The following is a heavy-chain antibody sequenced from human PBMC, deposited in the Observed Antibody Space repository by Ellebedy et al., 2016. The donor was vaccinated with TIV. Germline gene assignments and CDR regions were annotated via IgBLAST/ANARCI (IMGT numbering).Heavy chain of an antibody. V-gene: IGHV4-59*08. CDR2: IYYSGST. Sequence: MPSETLSLTCTAPGGSTSTHYWSWIRQPPGEGLEWIGYIYYSGSTNYNPSLKSRVTMSLDTSKNQFSLKLNSVTVADTAVYYCARLTRFGEFPFDYWGQGTQVTVSS. J-gene: IGHJ4*02. CDR1: GGSTSTHY. CDR3: ARLTRFGEFPFDY. D-gene: IGHD3-10*01.